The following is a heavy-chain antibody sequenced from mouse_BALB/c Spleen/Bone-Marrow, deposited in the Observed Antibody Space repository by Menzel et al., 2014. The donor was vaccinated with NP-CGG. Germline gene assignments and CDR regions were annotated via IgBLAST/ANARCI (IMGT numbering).Heavy chain of an antibody. Sequence: VQLQQSGAELVKPGASVKLSCKASGYTFTSYWMHWVKQRPGQGLEWIGEIGPSDSYTNYNQKFKGKATLTVDKSSSTAYMQLSSPTSEDSAVYFCARWLLRYYAMDDWGQGTSVTVSS. CDR1: GYTFTSYW. J-gene: IGHJ4*01. V-gene: IGHV1-69*02. D-gene: IGHD2-3*01. CDR2: IGPSDSYT. CDR3: ARWLLRYYAMDD.